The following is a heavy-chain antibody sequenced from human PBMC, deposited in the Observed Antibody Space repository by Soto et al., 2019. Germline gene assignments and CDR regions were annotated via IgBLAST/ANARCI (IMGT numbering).Heavy chain of an antibody. CDR1: GGTFSSYA. CDR2: IIPIPGTA. Sequence: QVQLVQSGAEVKKPGSSVKVSCKASGGTFSSYAISWVRQAPGQGLEWMGGIIPIPGTANYAQKFQGRVTITADESTSTAYKELSSLRSEATAVYYCARSQGSSTSLEIYYYYYYGMDVWGQGTTVTVSS. D-gene: IGHD2-2*01. J-gene: IGHJ6*02. CDR3: ARSQGSSTSLEIYYYYYYGMDV. V-gene: IGHV1-69*01.